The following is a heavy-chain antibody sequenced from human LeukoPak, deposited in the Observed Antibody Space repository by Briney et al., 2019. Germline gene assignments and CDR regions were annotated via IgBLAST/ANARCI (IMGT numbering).Heavy chain of an antibody. Sequence: PGGSLRLSCEASGFTFSSYAIYWVRQAPGKGLEYVSAISSNGARTYYANSVKSRFTISRDNSRNTVYLQMGSLRAEDMAVYYCARGLYDSSGYFDPFDYWGQGNLVTVSS. D-gene: IGHD3-22*01. CDR3: ARGLYDSSGYFDPFDY. V-gene: IGHV3-64*01. CDR1: GFTFSSYA. J-gene: IGHJ4*02. CDR2: ISSNGART.